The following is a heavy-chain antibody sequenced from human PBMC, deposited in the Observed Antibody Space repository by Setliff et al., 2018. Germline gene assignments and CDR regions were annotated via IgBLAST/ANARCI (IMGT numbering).Heavy chain of an antibody. Sequence: PGGSLRLSCAASGFTFSSSAMAWVRQAPGKGLGWVSSISSSSSYIYYADSVKGRFTISRDNAKNSLYLQMNSLRAEDTAVYYCARHRTIIAVAGPLDYWGQGTLVTVSS. CDR2: ISSSSSYI. D-gene: IGHD6-19*01. V-gene: IGHV3-21*01. CDR1: GFTFSSSA. CDR3: ARHRTIIAVAGPLDY. J-gene: IGHJ4*02.